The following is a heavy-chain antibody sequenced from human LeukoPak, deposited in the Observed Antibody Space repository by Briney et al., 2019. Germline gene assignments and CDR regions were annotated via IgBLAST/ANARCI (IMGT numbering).Heavy chain of an antibody. V-gene: IGHV4-59*12. CDR3: AGEAYRLYFDY. CDR2: IYYSGST. J-gene: IGHJ4*02. D-gene: IGHD2-2*01. Sequence: SETLSLTCTVSGGSISSYYWSWIRQPPGKGLEWIGYIYYSGSTNYNPSLKSRVTISVDTSKNQFSLKLSSVTAADTAVYYCAGEAYRLYFDYWGQGTLVTVSS. CDR1: GGSISSYY.